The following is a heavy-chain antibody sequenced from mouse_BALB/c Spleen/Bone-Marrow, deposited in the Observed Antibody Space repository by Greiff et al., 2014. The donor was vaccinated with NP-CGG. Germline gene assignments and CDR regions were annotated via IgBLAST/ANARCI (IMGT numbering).Heavy chain of an antibody. Sequence: EVQLQQSGAELVKPGASVKLPCTASGFNIKDTYMRWVKQRPEQGLGWIGRIDPANGNTKYDPKFQGKATITADTSSNTAYLQLSSMTSEDTALYYCAAYCHGSSYGFAYWGQGTLVTVSA. V-gene: IGHV14-3*02. CDR1: GFNIKDTY. D-gene: IGHD1-1*01. J-gene: IGHJ3*01. CDR2: IDPANGNT. CDR3: AAYCHGSSYGFAY.